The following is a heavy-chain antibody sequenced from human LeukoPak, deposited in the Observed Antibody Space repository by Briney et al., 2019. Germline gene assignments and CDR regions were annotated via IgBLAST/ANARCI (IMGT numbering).Heavy chain of an antibody. CDR2: TSSSDDGK. CDR3: AKAPVTSCRGAFCYPFDA. V-gene: IGHV3-23*01. Sequence: GGSLRLSCTGSGFSLSSYAMSWVRRAPGKGLERVSATSSSDDGKYYADSVRGRFTISRDNSRNTMYLQMNSLRAEDAAVYYCAKAPVTSCRGAFCYPFDAWGQGTLVTVSS. D-gene: IGHD2-15*01. CDR1: GFSLSSYA. J-gene: IGHJ4*02.